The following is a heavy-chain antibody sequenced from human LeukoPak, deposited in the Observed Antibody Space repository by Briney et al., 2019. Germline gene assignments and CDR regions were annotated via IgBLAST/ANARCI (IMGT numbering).Heavy chain of an antibody. J-gene: IGHJ4*02. CDR1: GFTFDDYA. CDR3: AKTYYDSSGYYAFDY. V-gene: IGHV3-9*01. Sequence: PGRSLRLSCTASGFTFDDYAMHWVRQAPGKGLEWASGISWNSGSIGYADSVKGRFTISRDNAKNSLYLQMNSLRAEDTALYYCAKTYYDSSGYYAFDYWGQGTLVTVSS. D-gene: IGHD3-22*01. CDR2: ISWNSGSI.